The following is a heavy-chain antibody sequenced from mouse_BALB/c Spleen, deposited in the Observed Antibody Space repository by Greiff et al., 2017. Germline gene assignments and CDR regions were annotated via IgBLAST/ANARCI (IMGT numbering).Heavy chain of an antibody. Sequence: EVKVVESGGGLVQPGGSRKLSCAASGFTFSSFGMHWVRQAPEKGLEWVAYISSGSSTIYYADTVKGRFTISRDNPKNTLFLQMTSLRSEDTAMYDCARDGNYYGSRFAYWGQGTLVTVSA. J-gene: IGHJ3*01. CDR3: ARDGNYYGSRFAY. D-gene: IGHD1-1*01. CDR1: GFTFSSFG. CDR2: ISSGSSTI. V-gene: IGHV5-17*02.